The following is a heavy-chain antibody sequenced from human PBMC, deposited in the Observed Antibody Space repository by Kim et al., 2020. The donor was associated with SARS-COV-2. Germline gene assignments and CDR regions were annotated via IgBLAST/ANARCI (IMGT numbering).Heavy chain of an antibody. D-gene: IGHD1-26*01. V-gene: IGHV3-9*01. CDR3: AKQGARVGSRGPIDV. J-gene: IGHJ3*01. Sequence: AASVKGRFTVSRDNAKNSLYLQMNRLSIEDTALYFCAKQGARVGSRGPIDVWGRGTMLTVSS.